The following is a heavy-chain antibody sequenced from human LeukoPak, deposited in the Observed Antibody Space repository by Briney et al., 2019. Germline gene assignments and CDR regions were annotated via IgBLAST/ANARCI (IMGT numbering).Heavy chain of an antibody. CDR1: GFTFSSYA. CDR3: ASRSPALDY. CDR2: ISSNGGST. V-gene: IGHV3-64*01. Sequence: PGGSLRLSCAASGFTFSSYAMHWVRQAPGKGLEYVSVISSNGGSTYYANSVKGRFTISRDNSKNTLYLQMGSLRAEDMAVYYCASRSPALDYWGQGTLVTVSS. J-gene: IGHJ4*02. D-gene: IGHD2-2*01.